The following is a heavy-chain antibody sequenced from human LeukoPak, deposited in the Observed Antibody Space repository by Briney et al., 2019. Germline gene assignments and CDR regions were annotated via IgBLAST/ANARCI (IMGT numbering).Heavy chain of an antibody. D-gene: IGHD1-26*01. CDR2: ISHDESNK. J-gene: IGHJ4*02. V-gene: IGHV3-30*19. Sequence: GGSLRLSCAASGFTFSSYGMHWVRQAPGKGLEWVAVISHDESNKYYADSVKGRFTISRDNSKNTLYLQMDSLRGEDTAVYYCTRDTFGSFDYWGQGTLVTVSS. CDR1: GFTFSSYG. CDR3: TRDTFGSFDY.